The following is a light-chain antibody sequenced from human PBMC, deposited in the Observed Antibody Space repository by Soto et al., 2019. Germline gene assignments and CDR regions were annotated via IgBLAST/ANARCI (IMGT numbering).Light chain of an antibody. CDR3: QQYHTQST. J-gene: IGKJ3*01. Sequence: DIQMTQSPSSLSASVGDRVAITCRASQAISNFVAWYQQKPGKVPQVLIYAASSLQSGVPSRFSGSGSATDFTLTITSLQPEDVATYYCQQYHTQSTFGPGTKVNIK. CDR2: AAS. CDR1: QAISNF. V-gene: IGKV1-27*01.